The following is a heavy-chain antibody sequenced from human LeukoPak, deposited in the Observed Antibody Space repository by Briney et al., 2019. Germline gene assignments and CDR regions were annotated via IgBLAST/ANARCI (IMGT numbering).Heavy chain of an antibody. Sequence: GGSLRLSCVGSEFDFFSYGMQWVRQAPGKGLVWVPRIFTDGSTTTYADSVKGRFTISRDNAKNTLYLEMKSLRVEDTAVYYCARELPREVTLDYWGQGTLVTVSP. D-gene: IGHD2-21*02. CDR1: EFDFFSYG. CDR2: IFTDGSTT. CDR3: ARELPREVTLDY. J-gene: IGHJ4*01. V-gene: IGHV3-74*03.